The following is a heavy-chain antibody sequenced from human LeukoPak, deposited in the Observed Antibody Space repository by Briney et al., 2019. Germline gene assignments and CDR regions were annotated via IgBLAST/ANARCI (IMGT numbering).Heavy chain of an antibody. J-gene: IGHJ4*02. CDR1: GYTFTSYA. D-gene: IGHD3-10*01. Sequence: ASVTVSCTASGYTFTSYAMHWVRQAPGQRLEWMGWINAGNGNTKYSQKFQGRVTITMDTSASTAYMELSSLRSEDTAVYYCARSVRGVTYYYFDYWGQGTLVTVSS. CDR2: INAGNGNT. CDR3: ARSVRGVTYYYFDY. V-gene: IGHV1-3*01.